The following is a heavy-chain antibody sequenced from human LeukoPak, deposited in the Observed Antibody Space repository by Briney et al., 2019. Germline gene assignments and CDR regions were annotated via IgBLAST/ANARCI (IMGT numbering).Heavy chain of an antibody. CDR1: GFSFSNYA. CDR3: SKDPHARTAAAVLH. D-gene: IGHD6-13*01. V-gene: IGHV3-23*01. CDR2: IDGSGGNT. Sequence: GGSLRLSCAASGFSFSNYAMNWVRQAPGKGLEWVSAIDGSGGNTYYTDSVKGRFTISRDNSESTLYLQMNSLRAEDTAVYFCSKDPHARTAAAVLHWGQGTLVTVSS. J-gene: IGHJ4*02.